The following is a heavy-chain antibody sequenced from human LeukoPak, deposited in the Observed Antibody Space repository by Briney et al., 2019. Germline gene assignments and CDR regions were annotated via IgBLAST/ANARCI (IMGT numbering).Heavy chain of an antibody. CDR3: ARESQYYYGSGSYFWSGYYYYMDV. Sequence: ASVKVSCKASGYTFTSYGISWVRQAPGQGLEWMGWISAYNGNTNYAQKLQGRVTMTTDTSTSTAYMELRSLRSDDTAVYYRARESQYYYGSGSYFWSGYYYYMDVWGKGTTVTVSS. J-gene: IGHJ6*03. D-gene: IGHD3-10*01. V-gene: IGHV1-18*01. CDR1: GYTFTSYG. CDR2: ISAYNGNT.